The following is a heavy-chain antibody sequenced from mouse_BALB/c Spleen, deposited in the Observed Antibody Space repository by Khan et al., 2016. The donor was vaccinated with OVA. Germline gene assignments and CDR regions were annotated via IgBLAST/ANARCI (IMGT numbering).Heavy chain of an antibody. D-gene: IGHD2-14*01. CDR3: ARSGYDFFAY. CDR1: GYAFSNYW. CDR2: IYPGDGDT. V-gene: IGHV1-80*01. J-gene: IGHJ3*01. Sequence: QVQLQQSGAELVRPGSSVKISCKTSGYAFSNYWMNWVKQRPGQGLEWIGQIYPGDGDTNYNGEFKGKATLTADKSSNTAYMPLSSLTAEDSAVYFCARSGYDFFAYWGQGTLVTVSA.